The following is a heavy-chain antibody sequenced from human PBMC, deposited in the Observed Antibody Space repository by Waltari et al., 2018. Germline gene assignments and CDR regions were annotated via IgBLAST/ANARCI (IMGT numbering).Heavy chain of an antibody. J-gene: IGHJ3*01. CDR1: GGSFSGYL. CDR3: TREVIADRAAYDL. CDR2: INDGGGP. D-gene: IGHD3-16*02. V-gene: IGHV4-34*02. Sequence: QVQLQQWGAGLLNPSETLSLTCAVYGGSFSGYLWNWVRPSAGKGLEWFGEINDGGGPTYNPSLKSLITISLDTSKNQWSLELSSLTAADTAIYYCTREVIADRAAYDLWGQGTMVTVSS.